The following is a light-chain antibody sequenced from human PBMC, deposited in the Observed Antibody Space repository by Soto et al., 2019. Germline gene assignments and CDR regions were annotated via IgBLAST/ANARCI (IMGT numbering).Light chain of an antibody. J-gene: IGKJ1*01. CDR1: QSISSY. CDR2: DAS. CDR3: QQYENLPT. Sequence: DIQMTQSPSSLSASVGDRVTITCRASQSISSYLNWYQQKPGRAPKLLIYDASNLEEGVPSRFRGSGSGTDFTFTISRLQPEDIATYYCQQYENLPTFGQGTKVDI. V-gene: IGKV1-33*01.